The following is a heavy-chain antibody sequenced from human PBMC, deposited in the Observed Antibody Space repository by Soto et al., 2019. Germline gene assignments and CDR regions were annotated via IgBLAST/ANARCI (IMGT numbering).Heavy chain of an antibody. D-gene: IGHD4-4*01. CDR1: GYTFTDYW. Sequence: PGESLKISCKGSGYTFTDYWIGWVRQLPGKGLEWMGIIYPGDSDTRYSPSFQGHVTITVDKSTRTPYLQWNTLKASDTAIYYCARHLSNFRYYYYAMDVWGQGTTVTVSS. V-gene: IGHV5-51*01. CDR2: IYPGDSDT. J-gene: IGHJ6*02. CDR3: ARHLSNFRYYYYAMDV.